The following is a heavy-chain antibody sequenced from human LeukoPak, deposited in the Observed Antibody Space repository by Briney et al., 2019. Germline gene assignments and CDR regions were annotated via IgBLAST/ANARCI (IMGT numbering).Heavy chain of an antibody. CDR2: INHSGST. Sequence: SETLSLTCTVSGGSISSYYWSWIRQPPGKGLEWIGEINHSGSTNYNPSLKSRVTISVDTSKNQFSLKLSSVTAADTAVYYCARGATTPPGYDRLRFDYWGQGTLVTVSS. V-gene: IGHV4-34*01. D-gene: IGHD1-1*01. CDR1: GGSISSYY. J-gene: IGHJ4*02. CDR3: ARGATTPPGYDRLRFDY.